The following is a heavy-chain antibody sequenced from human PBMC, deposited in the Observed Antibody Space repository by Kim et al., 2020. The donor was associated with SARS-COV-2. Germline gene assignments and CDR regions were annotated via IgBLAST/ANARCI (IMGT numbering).Heavy chain of an antibody. CDR2: INHSGST. V-gene: IGHV4-34*01. Sequence: SETLSLTCAVYGGSFSGYYWSWIRQPPGKGLEWIGEINHSGSTNYNPSLKSRVTISVDTSKNQFSLKLSSVTAADTAVYYCARGQNYYDSSGYYASDYWGQGTLVSVSS. J-gene: IGHJ4*02. D-gene: IGHD3-22*01. CDR1: GGSFSGYY. CDR3: ARGQNYYDSSGYYASDY.